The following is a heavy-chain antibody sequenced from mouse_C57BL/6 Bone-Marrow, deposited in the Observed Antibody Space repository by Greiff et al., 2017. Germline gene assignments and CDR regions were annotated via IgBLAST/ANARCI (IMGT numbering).Heavy chain of an antibody. J-gene: IGHJ4*01. CDR2: IYPGSGST. CDR3: ASFSHYYGSSYGYYSMDY. CDR1: GYTFTSYW. V-gene: IGHV1-55*01. Sequence: QVQLKQPGAELVKPGASVKMSCKASGYTFTSYWITWVKQRPGQGLEWIGDIYPGSGSTNYNEKFKSKATLTVDTSSSPAYMQLSSLTSEASAVYYCASFSHYYGSSYGYYSMDYWGQGTSVTVSS. D-gene: IGHD1-1*01.